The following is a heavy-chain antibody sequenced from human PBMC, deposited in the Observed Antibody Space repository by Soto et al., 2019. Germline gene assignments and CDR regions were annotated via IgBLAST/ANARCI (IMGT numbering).Heavy chain of an antibody. J-gene: IGHJ4*02. CDR2: TSAYNGNT. CDR1: GYTFTNYG. CDR3: ARDSTNRAKFDY. Sequence: QVQVVQSGGEVKKPGASVKVSCKTSGYTFTNYGISWVRQAPGRGLEWLGWTSAYNGNTNYAQKFQGRGTMTTDTSTSPVYMELRSLRSDDTAVYYCARDSTNRAKFDYWGQGTLVTFSS. V-gene: IGHV1-18*01. D-gene: IGHD2-8*01.